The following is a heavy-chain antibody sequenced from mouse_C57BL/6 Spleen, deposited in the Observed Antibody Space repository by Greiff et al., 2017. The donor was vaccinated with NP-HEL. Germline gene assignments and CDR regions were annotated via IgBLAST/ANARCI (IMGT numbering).Heavy chain of an antibody. Sequence: QVQLQQSGAELVRPGASVTLSCKASGYTFTDYDMHWVKQTPVPGLAWLGSLSPETGGTAYNQKFKGKAILTADKSSSTAYMELRSLTSEDSAVYYCTREGRLYYDYDWFAYWGQGTLVTVSA. J-gene: IGHJ3*01. V-gene: IGHV1-15*01. CDR1: GYTFTDYD. CDR2: LSPETGGT. D-gene: IGHD2-4*01. CDR3: TREGRLYYDYDWFAY.